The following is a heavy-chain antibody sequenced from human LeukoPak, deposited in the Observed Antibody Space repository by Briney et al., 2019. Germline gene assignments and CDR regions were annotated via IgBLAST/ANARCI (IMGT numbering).Heavy chain of an antibody. J-gene: IGHJ4*02. CDR2: IYDSGST. CDR1: GGSVSSGSYY. V-gene: IGHV4-39*07. D-gene: IGHD6-19*01. CDR3: ARSAVAGTGY. Sequence: PSETLSLTCTVSGGSVSSGSYYWSWIRQPPGKGLEWIGSIYDSGSTNYNPSLKSRVTISVDTSKNQFSLKLSSVTAADTAVYYCARSAVAGTGYWGQGTLVTVSS.